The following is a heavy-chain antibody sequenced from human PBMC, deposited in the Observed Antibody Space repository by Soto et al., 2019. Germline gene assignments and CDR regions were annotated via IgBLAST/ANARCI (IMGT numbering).Heavy chain of an antibody. CDR1: GFTVSSNY. CDR3: ARVERATITGSWFDP. CDR2: IYSGGST. J-gene: IGHJ5*02. V-gene: IGHV3-53*02. D-gene: IGHD5-12*01. Sequence: EVQLVETGGGLIQPGGSLRLSCAASGFTVSSNYMSWVRQAPGNGLEWVSVIYSGGSTYYADSVKGRFTISRDNSKNTLYLQTNRLRAEDTAVYYCARVERATITGSWFDPWGQGTLVTVSS.